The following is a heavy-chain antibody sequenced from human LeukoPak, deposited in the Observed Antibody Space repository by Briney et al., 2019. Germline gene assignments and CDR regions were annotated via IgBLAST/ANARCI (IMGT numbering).Heavy chain of an antibody. V-gene: IGHV3-48*04. CDR3: ARDSGELLWFGELWGFP. J-gene: IGHJ5*02. Sequence: GGSLRLSCAASGFTFSSYSMNWVRQAPGKGLEWVSYISSSSSSTIYYADSVKGRFTISRDNAKNSLYLQMNSLRAEDTAVYYCARDSGELLWFGELWGFPWGQGTLVTVSS. D-gene: IGHD3-10*01. CDR2: ISSSSSSTI. CDR1: GFTFSSYS.